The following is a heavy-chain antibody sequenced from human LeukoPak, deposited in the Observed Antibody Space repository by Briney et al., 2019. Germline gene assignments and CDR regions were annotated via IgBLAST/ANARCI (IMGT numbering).Heavy chain of an antibody. J-gene: IGHJ6*02. CDR1: GFTFSSYS. CDR2: ISSSSSTI. V-gene: IGHV3-48*04. D-gene: IGHD6-19*01. CDR3: ARRVGQWLVQTPPGGMDV. Sequence: PGGSLRLSCAASGFTFSSYSMNWVRQAPGKGLEGVSYISSSSSTIYYADSVKGRFTISRDNAKNSLYLQMNSLRAEDTAVYYCARRVGQWLVQTPPGGMDVWGQGTTVTVSS.